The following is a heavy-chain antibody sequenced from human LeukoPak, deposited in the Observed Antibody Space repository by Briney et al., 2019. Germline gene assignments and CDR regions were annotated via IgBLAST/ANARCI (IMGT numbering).Heavy chain of an antibody. J-gene: IGHJ4*02. CDR1: RYTLTGYY. D-gene: IGHD3-16*02. Sequence: ASVKVSCKASRYTLTGYYMHWVRQAPGEGLEWRGGINANGGDTNYAQKFQGRVTMTRDTSINTAYVELSSLRSDDTAVYYCASHYYNYIWGSYRPFDYWGQGTLVTVSS. CDR3: ASHYYNYIWGSYRPFDY. V-gene: IGHV1-2*02. CDR2: INANGGDT.